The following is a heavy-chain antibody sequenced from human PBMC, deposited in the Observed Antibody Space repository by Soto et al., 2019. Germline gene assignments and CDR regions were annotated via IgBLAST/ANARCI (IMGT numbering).Heavy chain of an antibody. D-gene: IGHD4-4*01. CDR1: GYTFTDYY. J-gene: IGHJ6*02. Sequence: EVQLVQSGAEVKKPGATVKISCKVSGYTFTDYYMHWVQQAPGKGLEWMGLVYPEDDETIYAEKFQGRITTTAYTTTDTADMELSSLSSADTPTYYCAKGLSNYYDCMDVWGQGTRVTVSS. V-gene: IGHV1-69-2*01. CDR2: VYPEDDET. CDR3: AKGLSNYYDCMDV.